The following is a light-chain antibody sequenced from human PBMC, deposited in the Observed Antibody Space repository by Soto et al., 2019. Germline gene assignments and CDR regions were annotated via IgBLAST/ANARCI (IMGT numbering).Light chain of an antibody. Sequence: DIQMTQSPSTLSASVGDTVTITCRASQSISNSLAWYQQKPGKAPNLLIYKASSLESGVPSRFSGSGSGTEFALTISSLLPDDFATYYCRQYFSYPVTFGGGTKVEMK. J-gene: IGKJ4*01. V-gene: IGKV1-5*03. CDR2: KAS. CDR1: QSISNS. CDR3: RQYFSYPVT.